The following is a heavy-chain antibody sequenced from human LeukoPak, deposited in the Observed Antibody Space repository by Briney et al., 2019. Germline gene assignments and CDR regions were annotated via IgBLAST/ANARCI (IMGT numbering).Heavy chain of an antibody. J-gene: IGHJ4*02. Sequence: SETLSLTCTVSGGSVSSSGYYWGWIRQPPGKGLEWIGSVSYSGGTYYIPSFKSRVTISLEASKNQFSLRLSSVTAADTAVYYCARHGGSDSSSHLDYWGQGTLVTVSS. CDR1: GGSVSSSGYY. CDR3: ARHGGSDSSSHLDY. D-gene: IGHD6-6*01. V-gene: IGHV4-39*01. CDR2: VSYSGGT.